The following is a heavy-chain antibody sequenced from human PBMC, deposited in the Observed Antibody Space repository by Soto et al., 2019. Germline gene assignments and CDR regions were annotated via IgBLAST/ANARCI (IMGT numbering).Heavy chain of an antibody. CDR3: ARGFSAGKGSPPDY. V-gene: IGHV3-23*01. CDR1: GFTFSNYA. J-gene: IGHJ4*02. CDR2: LNGSGGST. D-gene: IGHD3-10*01. Sequence: EVRRLESGGGLVQPGGSLRLSCSASGFTFSNYAMTWVRQAPGKGLGWVSGLNGSGGSTCSSHSVKGRFAISRDNSKNTVYLQMNSLRDGDTAVYYCARGFSAGKGSPPDYWGQGTLVTVSS.